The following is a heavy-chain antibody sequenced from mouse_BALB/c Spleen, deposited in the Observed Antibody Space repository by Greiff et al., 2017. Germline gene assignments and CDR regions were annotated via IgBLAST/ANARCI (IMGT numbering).Heavy chain of an antibody. D-gene: IGHD2-4*01. Sequence: EVQVVESGAELVKPGASVKLSCTASGFNIKDTYMHWVKQRPEQGLEWIGRIDPANGNTKYDPKFQGKATITADTSSNTAYLQLSSLTSEDTAVYYCARSGVDYDGFDYWGQGTTLTVSS. CDR3: ARSGVDYDGFDY. CDR2: IDPANGNT. CDR1: GFNIKDTY. V-gene: IGHV14-3*02. J-gene: IGHJ2*01.